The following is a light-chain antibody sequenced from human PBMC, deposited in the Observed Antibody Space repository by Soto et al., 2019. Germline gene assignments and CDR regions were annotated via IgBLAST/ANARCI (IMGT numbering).Light chain of an antibody. J-gene: IGKJ2*01. CDR1: QSVSSNY. CDR2: GAS. CDR3: QHYGGSLYT. Sequence: EIVLTQSPGTLSLSPGERATLSCRARQSVSSNYLTWYQQKPGQAPRLLIYGASSRATGIPDRFSGSGSGTDFTLTISGLEPEDFAVYYCQHYGGSLYTFGQGTKLEIK. V-gene: IGKV3-20*01.